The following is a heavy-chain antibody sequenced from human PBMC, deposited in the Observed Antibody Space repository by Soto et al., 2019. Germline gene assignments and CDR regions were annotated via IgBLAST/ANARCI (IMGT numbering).Heavy chain of an antibody. CDR3: ASHGLRAARRDYYYYGMYV. V-gene: IGHV1-69*12. Sequence: QVQLVQSGAEVKKPGSSVKVSCKASGGTFSSYAISWVLQAPGQGLEWMGGIIPIFGTANYAQKFQGRVTIIADESTSTAYMELSSLRSEDTAVYYCASHGLRAARRDYYYYGMYVWGQGTTVTVS. D-gene: IGHD6-6*01. CDR2: IIPIFGTA. J-gene: IGHJ6*02. CDR1: GGTFSSYA.